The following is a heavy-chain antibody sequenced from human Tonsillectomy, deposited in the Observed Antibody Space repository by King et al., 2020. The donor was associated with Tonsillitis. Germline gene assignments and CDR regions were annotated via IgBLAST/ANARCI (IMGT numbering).Heavy chain of an antibody. Sequence: VQLVESGGGLVQPGGSLRLSCGASGFTFSSFEMNWVRQAPGKGLEWGSYISSGGSAIYYADSVKGRFTISRDNAKNSLYLQVNSLRAEDTAVYYCARAGNPVADDAFDIWGQGTMVTVSS. CDR3: ARAGNPVADDAFDI. V-gene: IGHV3-48*03. D-gene: IGHD6-19*01. CDR1: GFTFSSFE. J-gene: IGHJ3*02. CDR2: ISSGGSAI.